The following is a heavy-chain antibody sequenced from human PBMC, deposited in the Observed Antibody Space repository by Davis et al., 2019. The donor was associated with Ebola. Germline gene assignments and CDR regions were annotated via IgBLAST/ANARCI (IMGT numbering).Heavy chain of an antibody. Sequence: SQTLSLTCAISGDSVSRNTAAWNWIRQSPSRGLEWLGRTYYRSKWFVDYAVSMKSRMTITSDTSKNHFSLQLSSVTPEDTAVYYCARDPSYDQGYDYWGQGILVTVSS. CDR2: TYYRSKWFV. V-gene: IGHV6-1*01. J-gene: IGHJ4*02. CDR1: GDSVSRNTAA. CDR3: ARDPSYDQGYDY. D-gene: IGHD3-22*01.